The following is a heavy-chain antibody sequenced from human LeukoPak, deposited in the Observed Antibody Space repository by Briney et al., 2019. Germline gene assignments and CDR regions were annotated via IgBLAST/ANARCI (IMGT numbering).Heavy chain of an antibody. Sequence: PGGSLRHSCAASGFTFSGSAMHWVRQASGKGLEWVGRIRTKSNNYATTHGASVKGRFTISRDDSKNTAYLQMNSLKTEDTAVYYCANYDNSGNYYVNYWGQGTLVTVSS. V-gene: IGHV3-73*01. J-gene: IGHJ4*02. CDR1: GFTFSGSA. D-gene: IGHD3-22*01. CDR3: ANYDNSGNYYVNY. CDR2: IRTKSNNYAT.